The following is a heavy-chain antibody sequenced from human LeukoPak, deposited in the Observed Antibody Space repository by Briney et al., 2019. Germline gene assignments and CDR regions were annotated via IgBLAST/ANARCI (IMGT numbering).Heavy chain of an antibody. Sequence: GSLRLSCAASGFTFSSYDMHWVRQLTGKGLEWVSTIDTAGDPYYAGSVKGRFTISRENAKNSSYLQVNSLRAGDTAVYYCARGTYYYDGGGYTAYSYFGMDVWGQGTTVTVSS. CDR1: GFTFSSYD. D-gene: IGHD3-22*01. CDR2: IDTAGDP. J-gene: IGHJ6*02. V-gene: IGHV3-13*05. CDR3: ARGTYYYDGGGYTAYSYFGMDV.